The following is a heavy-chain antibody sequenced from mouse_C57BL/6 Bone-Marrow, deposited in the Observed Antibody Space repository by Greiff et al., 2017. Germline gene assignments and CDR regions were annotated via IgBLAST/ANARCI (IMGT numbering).Heavy chain of an antibody. CDR1: GYTFTSYT. J-gene: IGHJ4*01. CDR3: AVNSYYYAMDY. V-gene: IGHV1-4*01. CDR2: INPSSGYT. Sequence: QVQLQQSGAELARPGASVKMSCKASGYTFTSYTMHWVKQRPGQGLEWIGYINPSSGYTKYNQKFKDKATLTADKSSSTAYMQLGSLTSEDSAVYYCAVNSYYYAMDYWGQGTSVTVSS.